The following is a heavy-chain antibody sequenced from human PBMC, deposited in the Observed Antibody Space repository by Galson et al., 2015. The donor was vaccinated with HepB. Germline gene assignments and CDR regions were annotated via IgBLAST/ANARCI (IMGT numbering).Heavy chain of an antibody. CDR3: ARVLRAQWLALDY. Sequence: SVKVSCKASGYTFTGYYMHWVRQAPGQGLKWMGWINPNSGGTNYAQKFQGRVTMTRDTSISTAYMELSRLRSDDTAVYYCARVLRAQWLALDYWGQGTLVTVSS. V-gene: IGHV1-2*02. CDR1: GYTFTGYY. CDR2: INPNSGGT. D-gene: IGHD6-19*01. J-gene: IGHJ4*02.